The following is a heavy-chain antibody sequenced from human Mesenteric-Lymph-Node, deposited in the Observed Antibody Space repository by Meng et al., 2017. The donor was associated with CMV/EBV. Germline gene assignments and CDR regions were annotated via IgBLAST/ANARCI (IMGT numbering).Heavy chain of an antibody. CDR2: VHHSGTT. CDR1: GDSISNSTYY. V-gene: IGHV4-39*01. CDR3: ARRGNYDSDYSEY. J-gene: IGHJ4*02. Sequence: QLQPQEPGPGLVKPSGPLALSCIVSGDSISNSTYYWTWIRQPPGKGLEWIGSVHHSGTTYYNPSLKGRLTISVDTSANLFSLRLTTVTAADTATYYCARRGNYDSDYSEYWGQGTLVTASS. D-gene: IGHD3-22*01.